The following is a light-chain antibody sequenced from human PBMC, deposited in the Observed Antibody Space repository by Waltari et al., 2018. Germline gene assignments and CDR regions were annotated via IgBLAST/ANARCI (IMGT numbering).Light chain of an antibody. J-gene: IGKJ1*01. CDR2: GTS. CDR3: QHYVRLPAT. V-gene: IGKV3-20*01. Sequence: EIVLTQSPGTLSLSPGERATLSCRASQSVSRALAWYQQKPVQAPRLLIYGTSNRATGIPDRFSGSGSGTDFSFTISRLEPEDVAVYFCQHYVRLPATFGQGTKVEIK. CDR1: QSVSRA.